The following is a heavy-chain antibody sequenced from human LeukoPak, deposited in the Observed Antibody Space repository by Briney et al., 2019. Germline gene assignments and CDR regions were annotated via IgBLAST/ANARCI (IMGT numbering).Heavy chain of an antibody. CDR3: ARAPGIAVAEDYYYYYGMDV. V-gene: IGHV3-30*03. J-gene: IGHJ6*02. Sequence: GGSLRLSCTASKFTFSNYGMQWVRQAPGKGLEWVAVISSDGGTKYYADSVKGRFTLSRDNSRNTLDLQMNSLGPEDTAAYYCARAPGIAVAEDYYYYYGMDVWGQGTTVTVSS. CDR1: KFTFSNYG. CDR2: ISSDGGTK. D-gene: IGHD6-19*01.